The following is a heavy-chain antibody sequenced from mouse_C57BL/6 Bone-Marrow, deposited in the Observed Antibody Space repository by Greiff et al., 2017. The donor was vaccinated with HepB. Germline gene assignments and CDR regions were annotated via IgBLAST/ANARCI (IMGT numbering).Heavy chain of an antibody. Sequence: EVQLVESGGGLVQPGESLKLSCESNEYEFPSYDMPWVRKTPEKRLELVAAINSDGGSTYYPDTMESRFIISRDNTKNTLYLQMSSLRSEDTALYYCARHEYDYHFAYWGQGTLVTVSA. CDR2: INSDGGST. CDR1: EYEFPSYD. V-gene: IGHV5-2*01. D-gene: IGHD2-4*01. CDR3: ARHEYDYHFAY. J-gene: IGHJ3*01.